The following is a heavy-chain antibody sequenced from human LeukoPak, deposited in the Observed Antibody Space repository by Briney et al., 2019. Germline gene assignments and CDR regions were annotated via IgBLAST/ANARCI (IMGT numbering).Heavy chain of an antibody. J-gene: IGHJ4*02. CDR2: IYYSGST. D-gene: IGHD4-11*01. CDR3: ARGGATVTTRGKQGVDY. Sequence: SETLSLTCTVSGGSISNSYWSWIRQPPGKGLEWIGYIYYSGSTNYNPSLKSRVTISVDTSKNQFSLRLTSVTAADTAVYYCARGGATVTTRGKQGVDYWGQGTLVTVSS. V-gene: IGHV4-59*01. CDR1: GGSISNSY.